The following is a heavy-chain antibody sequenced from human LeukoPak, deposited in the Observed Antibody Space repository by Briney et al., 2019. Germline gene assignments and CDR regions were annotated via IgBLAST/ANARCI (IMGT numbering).Heavy chain of an antibody. CDR1: GYTLTELS. CDR2: LDPEGGET. Sequence: ASVKVSCKVSGYTLTELSMHWVRQAPGRGLEWMGGLDPEGGETIYAQKFQGRVTMTEDTSTDTAYMELSSLRSEDTAVYYCATRIAVAGLLGYYFDYWGQGTLVTVSS. D-gene: IGHD6-19*01. CDR3: ATRIAVAGLLGYYFDY. J-gene: IGHJ4*02. V-gene: IGHV1-24*01.